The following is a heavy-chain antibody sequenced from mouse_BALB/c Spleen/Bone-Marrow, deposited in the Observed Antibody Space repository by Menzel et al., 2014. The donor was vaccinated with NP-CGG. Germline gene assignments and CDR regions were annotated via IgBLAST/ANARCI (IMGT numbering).Heavy chain of an antibody. CDR2: IDPSDSKT. D-gene: IGHD2-1*01. CDR3: ARDHFDYGNCEFVY. Sequence: VQLQQSGAELVKPGAPVRLSCKASGYSFTSYWMNWVQQRPGRGLEWIGRIDPSDSKTHYNQKFKGKATLTVDKSSSAAYIQLSSLTSEDSAVYYCARDHFDYGNCEFVYWGQGTLVTVSA. J-gene: IGHJ3*01. CDR1: GYSFTSYW. V-gene: IGHV1-69*02.